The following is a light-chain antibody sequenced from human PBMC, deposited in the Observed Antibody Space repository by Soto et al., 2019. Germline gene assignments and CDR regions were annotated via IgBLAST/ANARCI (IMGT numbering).Light chain of an antibody. J-gene: IGKJ1*01. CDR3: QQYHGYSRT. V-gene: IGKV1-5*01. CDR1: QSISSY. CDR2: TAS. Sequence: DIQMTQSPSSLSASVGDRVTITCRASQSISSYLNWYQQKPGKAPNLLIYTASSLERGVASRFSGSGSGTEFTLTISSMQPADFATYYCQQYHGYSRTFGQGTKV.